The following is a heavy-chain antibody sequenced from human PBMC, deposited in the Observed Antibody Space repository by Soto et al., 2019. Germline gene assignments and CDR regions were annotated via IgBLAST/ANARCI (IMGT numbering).Heavy chain of an antibody. CDR1: GFTFSSYG. Sequence: QVQLVESGGGVVQPGRSLRLSCAASGFTFSSYGMHWVRQAPGKGLEWVAVISYDGSNKYYADSVKGRFTISRDNSKNTLYLQMNSLRAEDTAVYYCAKIPAGTYDSSGYYRDFWGQGTLVTVSS. D-gene: IGHD3-22*01. CDR3: AKIPAGTYDSSGYYRDF. CDR2: ISYDGSNK. J-gene: IGHJ4*02. V-gene: IGHV3-30*18.